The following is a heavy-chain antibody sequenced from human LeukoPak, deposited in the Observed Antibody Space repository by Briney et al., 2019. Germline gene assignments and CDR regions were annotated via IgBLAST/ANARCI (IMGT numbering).Heavy chain of an antibody. J-gene: IGHJ6*02. V-gene: IGHV4-34*01. D-gene: IGHD2-15*01. CDR3: ASGGYYYYYGMDV. Sequence: SQTLSLTCAVYGGSFSGYYWSWIRQPPGKGLEWIGEINHSGSTKYNPSLQGRVTISVDTSKNQFSLKPSSVTAADTAVYYCASGGYYYYYGMDVWGQGTMVTVSS. CDR2: INHSGST. CDR1: GGSFSGYY.